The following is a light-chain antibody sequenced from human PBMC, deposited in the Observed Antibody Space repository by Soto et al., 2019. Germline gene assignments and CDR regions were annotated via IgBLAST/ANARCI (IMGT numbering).Light chain of an antibody. CDR1: QSISTW. Sequence: DIQMTQSPSTLFASVGDRVTITCRASQSISTWLAWYQQKPGKAPKLLIYKASSLETGVPSRFSGSGSGTESTLTISSLQPDDYATYYCQQYNTYSPWTFGQGTKVEIK. CDR3: QQYNTYSPWT. CDR2: KAS. J-gene: IGKJ1*01. V-gene: IGKV1-5*03.